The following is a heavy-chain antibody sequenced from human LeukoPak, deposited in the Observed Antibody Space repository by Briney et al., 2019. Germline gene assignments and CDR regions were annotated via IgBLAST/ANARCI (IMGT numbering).Heavy chain of an antibody. CDR1: GFTFSSYA. J-gene: IGHJ4*02. Sequence: GGSLRLSCAASGFTFSSYAMSWVRQAPGKGLEWVSAISGSGGSTYYADSVKGRFTISRDNSKNTLYLQLSSLRAEDTAVYYCARGGRFGELSSSLWGQGTLVTVSS. V-gene: IGHV3-23*01. CDR3: ARGGRFGELSSSL. CDR2: ISGSGGST. D-gene: IGHD3-10*01.